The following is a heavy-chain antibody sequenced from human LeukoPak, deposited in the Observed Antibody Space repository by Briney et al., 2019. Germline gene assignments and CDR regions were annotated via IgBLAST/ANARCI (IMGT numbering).Heavy chain of an antibody. D-gene: IGHD3-3*02. CDR3: ARDLHFWEPPTHGNWFDP. Sequence: GGSLRLSCAASGFTFSSYSMKWVRQAPGKGLEWVSSISSSSSYISYADSVKGRFTISRDNAKNSLYLQMNSLRAEDTAVYYCARDLHFWEPPTHGNWFDPWGQGTLVTVSS. V-gene: IGHV3-21*01. CDR1: GFTFSSYS. CDR2: ISSSSSYI. J-gene: IGHJ5*02.